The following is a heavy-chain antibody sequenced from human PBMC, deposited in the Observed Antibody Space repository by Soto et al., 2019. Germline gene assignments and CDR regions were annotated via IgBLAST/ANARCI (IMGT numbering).Heavy chain of an antibody. CDR3: ARDSVTAMVKSGAFDI. CDR1: GYTFTGYY. V-gene: IGHV1-2*04. CDR2: INPNSGGT. Sequence: QVPLVQSGAEVKKPGASVKVSCKASGYTFTGYYMHWVRQAPGQGLEWMGWINPNSGGTNYAQKFQGWVTMTRDTSISTAYMELSRLRSDDTAVYYCARDSVTAMVKSGAFDIWGQGTMVTVSS. D-gene: IGHD5-18*01. J-gene: IGHJ3*02.